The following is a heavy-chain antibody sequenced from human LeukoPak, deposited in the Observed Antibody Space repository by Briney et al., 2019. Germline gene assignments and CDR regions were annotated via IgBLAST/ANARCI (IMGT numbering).Heavy chain of an antibody. Sequence: SETLSLTCTVSGGSISSSSYYWGWIRQSPGKGLEWIGNIYYSGSTYYNPSLKSRVTISVDTSKNQFSLKVSSVTAADTAVYYCARRSGSGSCTYFDYWGQGTLVTVSS. J-gene: IGHJ4*02. CDR2: IYYSGST. V-gene: IGHV4-39*01. CDR1: GGSISSSSYY. CDR3: ARRSGSGSCTYFDY. D-gene: IGHD3-10*01.